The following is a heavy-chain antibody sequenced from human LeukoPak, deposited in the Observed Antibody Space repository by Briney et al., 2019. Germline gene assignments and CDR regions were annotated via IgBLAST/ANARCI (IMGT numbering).Heavy chain of an antibody. Sequence: GASVKVSCKASGYTFTNYDINGVRQAAGQGREWMGWMNPNSGNAVYEQKFQGRVTMTRDTSISTAHMEVSSLRSEVTAVYYCASRAASSGWFPSWGQGTLVTVSS. J-gene: IGHJ5*02. D-gene: IGHD6-19*01. CDR3: ASRAASSGWFPS. CDR2: MNPNSGNA. V-gene: IGHV1-8*01. CDR1: GYTFTNYD.